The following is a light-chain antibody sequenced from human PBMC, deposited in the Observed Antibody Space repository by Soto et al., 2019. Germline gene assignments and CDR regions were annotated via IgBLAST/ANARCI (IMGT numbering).Light chain of an antibody. Sequence: SYELTQPPSVSVAPGKTARITCGGNDIGGKSVHWYQQKPGQAPVLVISYDIDRPSGIPERFSGSNSGNTATLTISRVEAGDEADYYCQVWDGSRAAVVFGGGTKLTVL. CDR1: DIGGKS. J-gene: IGLJ2*01. CDR3: QVWDGSRAAVV. CDR2: YDI. V-gene: IGLV3-21*04.